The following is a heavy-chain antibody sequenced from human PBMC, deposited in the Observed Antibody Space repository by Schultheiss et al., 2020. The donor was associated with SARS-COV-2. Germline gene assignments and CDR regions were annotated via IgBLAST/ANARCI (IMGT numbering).Heavy chain of an antibody. CDR3: ARDLILGAVAGTWCDY. CDR1: GFSFSDYD. Sequence: GGSLRLSCAASGFSFSDYDMHWVRRATGKGLEWVSGIDSAGDTFYPDSVEGRFTVSRDNSKNTLYLQLNSLRAEDTAVYYCARDLILGAVAGTWCDYWGQGTLVTVSS. V-gene: IGHV3-13*01. CDR2: IDSAGDT. D-gene: IGHD6-19*01. J-gene: IGHJ4*02.